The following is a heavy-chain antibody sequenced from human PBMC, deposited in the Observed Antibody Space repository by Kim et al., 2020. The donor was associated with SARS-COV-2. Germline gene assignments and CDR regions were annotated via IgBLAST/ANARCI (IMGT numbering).Heavy chain of an antibody. CDR2: INAGNGNT. CDR1: GYTFTSYA. D-gene: IGHD3-10*01. CDR3: ARTYYYGSGTQNGYGMDV. V-gene: IGHV1-3*01. J-gene: IGHJ6*04. Sequence: ASVKVSCKASGYTFTSYAMHWVRQAPGQRLEWMGWINAGNGNTKYSQKFQGRVTITRDTSASTAYMELSSRRSEDTAVYYCARTYYYGSGTQNGYGMDVWGEGATVTVSS.